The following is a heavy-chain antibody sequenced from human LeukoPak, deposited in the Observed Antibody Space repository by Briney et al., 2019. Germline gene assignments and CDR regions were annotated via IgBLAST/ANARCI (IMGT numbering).Heavy chain of an antibody. CDR3: ARLGPGIAAAGSRKYFQH. V-gene: IGHV4-59*08. J-gene: IGHJ1*01. Sequence: SETLSLTCTVSGGSISSYYWSWIRQPPGKGLEWIGYIYYSGSTNYNPSLKSRVTISVDTSKNQFSLKLSSVTAADTAVYYCARLGPGIAAAGSRKYFQHWGQGTLVTVSS. CDR2: IYYSGST. D-gene: IGHD6-13*01. CDR1: GGSISSYY.